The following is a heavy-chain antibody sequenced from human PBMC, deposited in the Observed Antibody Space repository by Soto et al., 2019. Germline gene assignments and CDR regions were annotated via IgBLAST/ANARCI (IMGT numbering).Heavy chain of an antibody. J-gene: IGHJ4*02. D-gene: IGHD5-12*01. CDR3: ARDSKRGYSGYDKLDY. Sequence: SETLSLACTVSGGSVSSGSYYWSWLRQPPGKGLEWIGYIYYSGSTNYNPSLKSRVTISVDTSKNQFSLKLTSVTAADTAVYYCARDSKRGYSGYDKLDYWGQGTLVTAPQ. CDR1: GGSVSSGSYY. CDR2: IYYSGST. V-gene: IGHV4-61*01.